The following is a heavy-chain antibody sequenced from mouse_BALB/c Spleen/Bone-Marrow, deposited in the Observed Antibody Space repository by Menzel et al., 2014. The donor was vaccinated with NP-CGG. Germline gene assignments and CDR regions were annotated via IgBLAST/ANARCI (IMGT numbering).Heavy chain of an antibody. Sequence: EVQLQQSGAELVKPGASVKLSCTASGFNIKDTYMHWVKQRPEQGLEWIGRIDPVNGNTKYDPKLQGKATITADTSSNTAFLQLSSLTSEDTAVYYCANYFYGSSLFAYWGQGTLVTVSA. CDR2: IDPVNGNT. J-gene: IGHJ3*01. V-gene: IGHV14-3*02. D-gene: IGHD1-1*01. CDR3: ANYFYGSSLFAY. CDR1: GFNIKDTY.